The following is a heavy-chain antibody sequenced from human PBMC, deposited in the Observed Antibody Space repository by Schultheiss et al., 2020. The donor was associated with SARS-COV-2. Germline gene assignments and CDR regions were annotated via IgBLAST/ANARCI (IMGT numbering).Heavy chain of an antibody. J-gene: IGHJ4*02. D-gene: IGHD3-22*01. CDR2: ITHTGST. CDR1: GGSISNYY. CDR3: ARVVITRIDY. V-gene: IGHV4-34*01. Sequence: SETLSLTCAVPGGSISNYYWSWIRQPPGKGLEWIGEITHTGSTDYNPSLKSRLTISVDTSKNQFSLKLSSVTAADTAVYYCARVVITRIDYWGQGTLVTVSS.